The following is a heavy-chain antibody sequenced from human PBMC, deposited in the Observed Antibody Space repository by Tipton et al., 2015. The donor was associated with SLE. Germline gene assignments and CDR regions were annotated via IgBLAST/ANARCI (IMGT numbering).Heavy chain of an antibody. D-gene: IGHD2-2*01. Sequence: SLRLSCAASGFTFSSYGMNWVRQAPGKGLEWVSSISSSSSYIYYADSVKGRFTISRDNAKNSLYLQMNSLRAEDTALYYCARVGGSTSSNDAFDIWGQGTMVTVSS. CDR3: ARVGGSTSSNDAFDI. J-gene: IGHJ3*02. CDR2: ISSSSSYI. V-gene: IGHV3-21*04. CDR1: GFTFSSYG.